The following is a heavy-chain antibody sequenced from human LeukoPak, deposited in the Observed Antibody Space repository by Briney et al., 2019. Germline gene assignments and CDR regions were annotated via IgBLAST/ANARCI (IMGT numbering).Heavy chain of an antibody. CDR1: GGSISSYY. CDR3: ARAVAGAGDWFDP. J-gene: IGHJ5*02. V-gene: IGHV4-59*01. D-gene: IGHD6-13*01. CDR2: IYYSAST. Sequence: SQTLSLTCTVSGGSISSYYWSLIRQPPGNGLEWSGYIYYSASTNYNPSLNNPVTISVDTSTHQSSLKLSSVTAADTAVYCCARAVAGAGDWFDPWGQGTLVTVSS.